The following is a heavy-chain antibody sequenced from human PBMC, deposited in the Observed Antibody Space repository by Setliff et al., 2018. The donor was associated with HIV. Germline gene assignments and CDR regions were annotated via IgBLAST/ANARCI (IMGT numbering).Heavy chain of an antibody. D-gene: IGHD4-17*01. V-gene: IGHV4-59*11. CDR3: AKGAGFYGDYTFDY. CDR2: IYSTGST. Sequence: PSETLSLTCTVSGASISSHYWSWIRQSPGRELEWIGYIYSTGSTNYNPSLQSRVSTSMDASKNKFSLKVTSVTSADTAVYYCAKGAGFYGDYTFDYWGQGHLVTSPQ. J-gene: IGHJ4*02. CDR1: GASISSHY.